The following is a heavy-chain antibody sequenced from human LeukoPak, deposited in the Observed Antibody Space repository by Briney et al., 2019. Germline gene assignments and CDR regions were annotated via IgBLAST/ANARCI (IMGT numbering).Heavy chain of an antibody. J-gene: IGHJ5*02. CDR3: ARDSSSGWYTGWFDP. V-gene: IGHV4-39*07. CDR1: GGSITISNYY. Sequence: PSETLSLTCTVSGGSITISNYYWGWLRQPPGKGLEWIGEINHSGSTNYNPSLKSRVTISVDTSKHQFSLKLSSVTAADTAVYYCARDSSSGWYTGWFDPWGQGTLVTVSS. CDR2: INHSGST. D-gene: IGHD6-19*01.